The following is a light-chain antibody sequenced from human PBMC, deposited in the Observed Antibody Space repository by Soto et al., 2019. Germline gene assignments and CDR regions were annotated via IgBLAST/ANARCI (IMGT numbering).Light chain of an antibody. V-gene: IGKV3-20*01. CDR2: GAS. CDR3: QQYGSSLTWT. Sequence: EIVLTQSPGTLSLSPGERATLSCRASQSVSSSYLAWYQQKPGQAPRLLIYGASSRATGIPDRFSGSGSGTEFTLTISRLEPEDFAVYYCQQYGSSLTWTFGQVTKVEIK. CDR1: QSVSSSY. J-gene: IGKJ1*01.